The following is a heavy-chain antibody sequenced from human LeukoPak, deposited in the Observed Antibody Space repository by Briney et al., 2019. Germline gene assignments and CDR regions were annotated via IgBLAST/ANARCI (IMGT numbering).Heavy chain of an antibody. CDR3: ARGRWFDP. V-gene: IGHV3-48*03. CDR1: GFTFSIYE. Sequence: PGGSLRLSCAASGFTFSIYEMNWVRQAPGKGLEWVSFISGSGSTIHFADSVKGRFTISRDNAKNSLYLQMNSLRGEDTAVYYCARGRWFDPWSQGTLVTVSS. J-gene: IGHJ5*02. CDR2: ISGSGSTI.